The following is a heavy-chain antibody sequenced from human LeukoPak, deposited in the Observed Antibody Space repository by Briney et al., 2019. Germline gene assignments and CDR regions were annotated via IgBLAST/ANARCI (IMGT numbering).Heavy chain of an antibody. V-gene: IGHV3-33*01. J-gene: IGHJ3*01. D-gene: IGHD1-26*01. Sequence: PGRSLRLSCAVSGIPFSKYGMHWVRQAPGKGLEWVATIWHDGSPKMHADSAKGRFTISRDDSKNMLYLQINSLRVEDTAEYYCVTHYKWDLLVHAFDFWGQGTRVTVSP. CDR3: VTHYKWDLLVHAFDF. CDR1: GIPFSKYG. CDR2: IWHDGSPK.